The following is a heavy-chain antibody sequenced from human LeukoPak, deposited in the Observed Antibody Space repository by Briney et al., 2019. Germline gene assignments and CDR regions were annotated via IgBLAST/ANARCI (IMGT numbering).Heavy chain of an antibody. V-gene: IGHV3-7*01. D-gene: IGHD6-19*01. CDR2: IKQDGSEK. Sequence: GRSLRLSCAASGFTFSSYWMSWVRQAPGKGLEWVANIKQDGSEKYYVDSVKGRFTISRDNAKNSLYLQMNSLRAEDTAVYYCARDAGSGASYYFDYWGQGTLVTVSS. CDR3: ARDAGSGASYYFDY. CDR1: GFTFSSYW. J-gene: IGHJ4*02.